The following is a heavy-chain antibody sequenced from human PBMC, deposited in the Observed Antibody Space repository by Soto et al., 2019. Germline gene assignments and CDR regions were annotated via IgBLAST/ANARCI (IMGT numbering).Heavy chain of an antibody. CDR1: GCTXTSYT. CDR3: ATNSHVDTAITYYYCGMDV. D-gene: IGHD5-18*01. Sequence: SXKLSYKASGCTXTSYTIRWVRQAPGQGLEWIGGIIPIFGTANYAQKFQGRVTITADESASTAYMALSSLRSEHTALYYCATNSHVDTAITYYYCGMDVWGKGTTGTVSS. V-gene: IGHV1-69*13. CDR2: IIPIFGTA. J-gene: IGHJ6*04.